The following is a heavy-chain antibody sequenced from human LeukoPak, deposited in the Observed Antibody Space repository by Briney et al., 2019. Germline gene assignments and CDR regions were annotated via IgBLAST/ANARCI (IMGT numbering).Heavy chain of an antibody. D-gene: IGHD2-15*01. V-gene: IGHV4-38-2*02. J-gene: IGHJ6*02. CDR3: ARYCSGGSCSRGMDV. CDR2: IYHSGST. CDR1: GYSISSGYY. Sequence: SETLSLTCTVPGYSISSGYYWGWIRQPPGKGLEWIGSIYHSGSTYYNPSLKSRVTISVGTSKNQFSLKLSSVTAADTAVYYCARYCSGGSCSRGMDVWGQGTTVTVSS.